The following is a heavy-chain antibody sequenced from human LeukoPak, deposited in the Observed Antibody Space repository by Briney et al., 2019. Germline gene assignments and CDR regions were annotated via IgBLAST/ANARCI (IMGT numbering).Heavy chain of an antibody. V-gene: IGHV1-69*01. Sequence: ASVKVSCKASGGTFSSYAISWVRQAPGQGLEWMGGIIPIFGTANYAQKFQGRVTITADESTSTAYMELSSLRSEDTAVYYCALALYYDCVWGSYRPPPRYFDYWGQGTLVTVSS. CDR3: ALALYYDCVWGSYRPPPRYFDY. J-gene: IGHJ4*02. CDR1: GGTFSSYA. D-gene: IGHD3-16*02. CDR2: IIPIFGTA.